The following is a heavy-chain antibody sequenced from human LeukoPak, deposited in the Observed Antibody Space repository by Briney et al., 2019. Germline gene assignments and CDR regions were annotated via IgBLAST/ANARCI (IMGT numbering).Heavy chain of an antibody. V-gene: IGHV3-7*04. J-gene: IGHJ4*02. CDR3: ARAYYGSGSSQVWGY. Sequence: GSLRLSCAASGFTFSSYWMSWVRQAPGKGLEWVANIKQDGSEKYYVDSVKGRFTISRDNAKNSLYLQMNSLRAEDTAVYYCARAYYGSGSSQVWGYWGQGTLVTVSS. CDR1: GFTFSSYW. D-gene: IGHD3-10*01. CDR2: IKQDGSEK.